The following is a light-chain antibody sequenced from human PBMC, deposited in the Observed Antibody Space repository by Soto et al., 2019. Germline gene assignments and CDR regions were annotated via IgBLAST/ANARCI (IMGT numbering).Light chain of an antibody. J-gene: IGKJ4*01. CDR1: QSIITW. CDR3: QQYHIYPLP. V-gene: IGKV1-5*01. CDR2: DAS. Sequence: DIQMTQSPSTLPASVGDRVTITCRASQSIITWLAWFQQAPGKAPKILISDASSLKSGVPSRFSGSGSGTEFTLTISSLQPDDVATYYCQQYHIYPLPFGGGTKVEI.